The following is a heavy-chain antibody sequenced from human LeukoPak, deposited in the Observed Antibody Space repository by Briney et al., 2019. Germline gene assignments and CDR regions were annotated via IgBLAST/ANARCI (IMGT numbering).Heavy chain of an antibody. Sequence: SETLSLTCTVSGGSISSSSYYWGWIRQPPGKGLEWIGSIYYSGSTYYNPSLKSRVTISVDTSKNQFSLKLSSVTAADTAVYYCARWWELLHYMDVWGKGTTVTVSS. CDR2: IYYSGST. CDR1: GGSISSSSYY. V-gene: IGHV4-39*01. J-gene: IGHJ6*03. CDR3: ARWWELLHYMDV. D-gene: IGHD1-26*01.